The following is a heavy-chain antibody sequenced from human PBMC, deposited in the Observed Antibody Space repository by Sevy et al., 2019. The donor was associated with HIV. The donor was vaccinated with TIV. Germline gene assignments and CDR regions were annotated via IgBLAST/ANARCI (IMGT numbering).Heavy chain of an antibody. CDR1: GYSFTSYW. J-gene: IGHJ3*02. V-gene: IGHV5-51*01. CDR2: IYPGDSDT. CDR3: ARQSGTDEMEWLPTRGAFDI. D-gene: IGHD3-3*01. Sequence: GESLKISCKGSGYSFTSYWIGWVRQMPGKGLEWMGIIYPGDSDTRYSPSFQGQVTISADKSISPAYLQWSSLKASDTAMYYCARQSGTDEMEWLPTRGAFDIWGQGTMVTVSS.